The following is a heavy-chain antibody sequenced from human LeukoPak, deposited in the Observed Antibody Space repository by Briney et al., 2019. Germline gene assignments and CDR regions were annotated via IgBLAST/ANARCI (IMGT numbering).Heavy chain of an antibody. CDR3: AKNGDRGAYCSGGSCYPYYYYYMDV. Sequence: PGGSLRLSCAASGFTFSSYAMHWVRQAPGKGLEYVSAISSNGGSTYYANSVKGRFTISRDNSKNTLYLQMNSLRAEDTAVYYCAKNGDRGAYCSGGSCYPYYYYYMDVWGKGTTVTISS. CDR2: ISSNGGST. V-gene: IGHV3-64*01. D-gene: IGHD2-15*01. J-gene: IGHJ6*03. CDR1: GFTFSSYA.